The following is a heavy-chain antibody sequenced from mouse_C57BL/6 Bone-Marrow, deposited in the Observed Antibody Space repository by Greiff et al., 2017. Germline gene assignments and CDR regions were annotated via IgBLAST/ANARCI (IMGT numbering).Heavy chain of an antibody. D-gene: IGHD1-1*02. CDR3: TTGSYYFDY. CDR1: GFNIQDDY. Sequence: VQLKQSGAELVRPGASVTLSCTASGFNIQDDYMHWVKQRPEQGLEWIGWIDPENGDTEYTSKFQGKATITAATSSNPAYLQLSSLTSEDTAVYYCTTGSYYFDYWGQGTTLTVSS. CDR2: IDPENGDT. J-gene: IGHJ2*01. V-gene: IGHV14-4*01.